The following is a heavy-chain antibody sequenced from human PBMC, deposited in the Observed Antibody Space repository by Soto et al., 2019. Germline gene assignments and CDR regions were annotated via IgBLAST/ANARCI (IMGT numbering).Heavy chain of an antibody. J-gene: IGHJ5*02. CDR2: FDPEDGET. D-gene: IGHD4-17*01. CDR1: GYTLTELS. Sequence: ASVKVSCKVSGYTLTELSMHWVRQAPGKGLEWMGGFDPEDGETIYAQKFQGRVTMTEDTSTDTAYMELSSLRSEDTAVYYCATESPGDYGLGGNWFDPWGQGTLVTVSS. V-gene: IGHV1-24*01. CDR3: ATESPGDYGLGGNWFDP.